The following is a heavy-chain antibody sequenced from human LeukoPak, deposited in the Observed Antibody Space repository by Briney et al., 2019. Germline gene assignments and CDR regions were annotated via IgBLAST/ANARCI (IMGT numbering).Heavy chain of an antibody. Sequence: ASVKVSCKASGYTFTSYGISWVRQAPGQVLEWMGWISAYNGNTNYAQKLQGRVTMTTDTSTSTAYMELRSLRSDDTAVYYCARDRARPYYYYYMDVWGKGTTVTVSS. CDR1: GYTFTSYG. CDR3: ARDRARPYYYYYMDV. J-gene: IGHJ6*03. V-gene: IGHV1-18*01. CDR2: ISAYNGNT.